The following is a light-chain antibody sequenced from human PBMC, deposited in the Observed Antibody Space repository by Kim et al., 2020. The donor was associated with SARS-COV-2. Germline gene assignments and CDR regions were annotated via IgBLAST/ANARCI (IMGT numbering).Light chain of an antibody. CDR2: EVN. CDR1: SSDVGAYKY. Sequence: QSALTQPPSASGSPGQSVTISCTGTSSDVGAYKYVSWYQQHPNKAPKLLIYEVNKRPSGVPDRFSGSKSGRTASLTVSGLQAEDEAEYYCSAYAGTNNFVFGTGTKVTVL. J-gene: IGLJ1*01. CDR3: SAYAGTNNFV. V-gene: IGLV2-8*01.